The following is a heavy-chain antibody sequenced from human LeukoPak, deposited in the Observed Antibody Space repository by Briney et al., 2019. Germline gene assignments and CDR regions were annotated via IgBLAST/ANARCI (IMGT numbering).Heavy chain of an antibody. CDR2: INHSGST. J-gene: IGHJ4*02. CDR1: GGSFSGYY. V-gene: IGHV4-34*01. Sequence: SETLSLTCAVYGGSFSGYYWSWIRQPPGKGLEWIGEINHSGSTNYNPSLKSRVTISVDTSKNQFSLKLSSVTAADTAVYYCASAAYVWGSYRRFENYWGQGTLVTVSS. CDR3: ASAAYVWGSYRRFENY. D-gene: IGHD3-16*02.